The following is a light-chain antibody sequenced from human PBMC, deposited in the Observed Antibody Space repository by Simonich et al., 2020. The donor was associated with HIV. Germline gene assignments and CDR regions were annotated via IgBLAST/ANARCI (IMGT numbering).Light chain of an antibody. CDR2: WAS. V-gene: IGKV4-1*01. CDR3: QQYYSTPPT. Sequence: DIVMTQSPDSLAVSLGERATINHKSSQSVLYSSNNKNYLAWYQQKPGHPPKLLIYWASTRESGVPYRFSSSGSGTDFTLTISSLQAEDVAVYYCQQYYSTPPTFGQGTKVEIK. J-gene: IGKJ1*01. CDR1: QSVLYSSNNKNY.